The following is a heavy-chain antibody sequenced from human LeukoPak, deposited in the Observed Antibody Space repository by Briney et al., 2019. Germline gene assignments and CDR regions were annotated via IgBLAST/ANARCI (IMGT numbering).Heavy chain of an antibody. CDR1: GDSISTSNSY. CDR3: ATAPGYYDSNADDY. Sequence: SETLSLTCTVSGDSISTSNSYWGWIRQPPGKGLEWIVEINHSGSTNYNPSLKSRVTISVDTSKNQFSLKLSSVTAADTAVYYCATAPGYYDSNADDYWGQGTLVTVSS. J-gene: IGHJ4*02. V-gene: IGHV4-39*07. D-gene: IGHD3-22*01. CDR2: INHSGST.